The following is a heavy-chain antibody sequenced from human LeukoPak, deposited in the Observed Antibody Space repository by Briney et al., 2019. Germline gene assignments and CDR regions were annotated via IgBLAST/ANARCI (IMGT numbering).Heavy chain of an antibody. V-gene: IGHV4-39*01. D-gene: IGHD6-19*01. CDR1: GGSISSSSYY. CDR3: ARQTEQWLVLVY. Sequence: SETLSLTCTVSGGSISSSSYYWGWIRQPPGKGLEWIGSIYYSGSTYYNPSLKSRVTISVDTSKNRFSLKLSSVTTADTAVYYCARQTEQWLVLVYWGQGTLVTVSS. CDR2: IYYSGST. J-gene: IGHJ4*02.